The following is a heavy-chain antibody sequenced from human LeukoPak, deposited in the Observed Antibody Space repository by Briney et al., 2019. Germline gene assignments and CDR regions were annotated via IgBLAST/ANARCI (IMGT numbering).Heavy chain of an antibody. CDR3: ASGTYLDI. V-gene: IGHV3-30*03. CDR2: ISYDGGDK. Sequence: GGSLRLSCAASGFTFSSYGMHWVRQAPGKGLEWVSIISYDGGDKFYVDSVKGRFTISRDNSKNTVYLQMNSLRDEDTAVYYCASGTYLDIWGQGTLVTVSS. D-gene: IGHD1-26*01. CDR1: GFTFSSYG. J-gene: IGHJ4*02.